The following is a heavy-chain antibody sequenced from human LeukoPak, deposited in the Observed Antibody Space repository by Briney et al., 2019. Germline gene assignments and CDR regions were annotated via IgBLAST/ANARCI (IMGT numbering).Heavy chain of an antibody. CDR1: GFIFSSYA. V-gene: IGHV3-23*01. J-gene: IGHJ4*02. CDR3: AKDWANYDFWSGYAFDY. Sequence: GGSLRLSCAASGFIFSSYAMSWVRQAPGKGLEWVSAISSSGGSTYYADSVKGRFTSSRDNSKNTLYLQMNSLRAEDTAVYYCAKDWANYDFWSGYAFDYWGQGTLVTVSS. CDR2: ISSSGGST. D-gene: IGHD3-3*01.